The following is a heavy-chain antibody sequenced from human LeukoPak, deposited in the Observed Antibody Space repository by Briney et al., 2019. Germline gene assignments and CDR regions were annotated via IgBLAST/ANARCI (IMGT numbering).Heavy chain of an antibody. V-gene: IGHV3-23*01. J-gene: IGHJ4*02. CDR1: GFTFSSYS. D-gene: IGHD6-19*01. Sequence: GGSLRLSCAASGFTFSSYSMSWVRQAPGKGLEWVSAISGSGDSTCYAGSVKGRFTSYKDNSKNTLYLQMNSLRAEDTAVYYCAKGIYQQWLVRGYFDYWGQGTLVTVSS. CDR2: ISGSGDST. CDR3: AKGIYQQWLVRGYFDY.